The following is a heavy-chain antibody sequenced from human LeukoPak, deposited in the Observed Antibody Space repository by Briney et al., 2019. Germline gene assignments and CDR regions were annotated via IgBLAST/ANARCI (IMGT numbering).Heavy chain of an antibody. V-gene: IGHV4-59*01. Sequence: SETLSLTCTVSGGSISSYYWSWIRQPPGKGLEWIGYIYYSGSTNYNPSLKSRVTISVDTSKNQFSLKLSSVTAADTAVYYCARRRGGDYGMCYYYYMDVWGKGTTVTVSS. CDR3: ARRRGGDYGMCYYYYMDV. CDR2: IYYSGST. D-gene: IGHD4-17*01. J-gene: IGHJ6*03. CDR1: GGSISSYY.